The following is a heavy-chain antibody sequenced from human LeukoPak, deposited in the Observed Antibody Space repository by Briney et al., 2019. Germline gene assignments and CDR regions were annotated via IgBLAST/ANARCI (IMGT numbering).Heavy chain of an antibody. CDR1: GLTFSSYG. J-gene: IGHJ3*02. V-gene: IGHV3-30*02. D-gene: IGHD3-22*01. CDR2: IRYDGSNK. Sequence: GGSLRLSCAASGLTFSSYGMHWVRQAPGKGLEWVAFIRYDGSNKYYADSVKGRFTISRDNSKNTLYLQMNSLRAEDTAVYYCAKDYYDSRNAFDIWGQGTMVTVSS. CDR3: AKDYYDSRNAFDI.